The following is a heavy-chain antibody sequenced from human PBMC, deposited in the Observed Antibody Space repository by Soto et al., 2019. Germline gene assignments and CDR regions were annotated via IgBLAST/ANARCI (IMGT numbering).Heavy chain of an antibody. CDR3: ARRDYYYYMDV. J-gene: IGHJ6*03. V-gene: IGHV1-69*04. Sequence: SVKVSCKASGYTFTSYDINWVRQATGQGLEWMGRMNPNLGIANYAQKFQGRVTITADKSTSTAYMELSSLRSEDTAVYYCARRDYYYYMDVWGKGTTVTVSS. CDR2: MNPNLGIA. CDR1: GYTFTSYD.